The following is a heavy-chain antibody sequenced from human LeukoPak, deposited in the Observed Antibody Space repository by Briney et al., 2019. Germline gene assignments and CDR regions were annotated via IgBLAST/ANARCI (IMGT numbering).Heavy chain of an antibody. CDR1: GFTFSSYW. Sequence: GGSLRLSCTVSGFTFSSYWMSWVRQAPGKGLEWVANIKEDGSERFYVDSVKGRFTISRDNAKNSLYLQMNSLRAEDTAVYYCARLGYSSNGAEYWGQGTLVTVSS. D-gene: IGHD6-19*01. V-gene: IGHV3-7*03. CDR3: ARLGYSSNGAEY. J-gene: IGHJ4*02. CDR2: IKEDGSER.